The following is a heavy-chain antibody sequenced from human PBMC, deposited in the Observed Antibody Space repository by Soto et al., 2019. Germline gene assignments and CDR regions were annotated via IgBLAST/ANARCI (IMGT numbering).Heavy chain of an antibody. V-gene: IGHV3-30-3*01. CDR3: ASPLPWGSRDFGAFDI. Sequence: QVQLVESGGGVVQPGRSLRLSCAASGFTFSSYAMHWVRQAPGKGLEWVAVISYDGSNKYYADSVKGRFTISRDNSKNTLYLQMNCLRAEDTAVYYCASPLPWGSRDFGAFDIWGQGTMVTVSS. D-gene: IGHD3-16*01. J-gene: IGHJ3*02. CDR1: GFTFSSYA. CDR2: ISYDGSNK.